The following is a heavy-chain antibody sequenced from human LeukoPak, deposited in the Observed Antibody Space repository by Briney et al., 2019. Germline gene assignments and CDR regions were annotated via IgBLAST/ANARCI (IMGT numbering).Heavy chain of an antibody. CDR3: ARERPRKYCSGGSCPIDY. V-gene: IGHV1-69*05. Sequence: SVKVSCMASGGTFSSYAISWVRQAPGQGREWMGRIIPIFGTANYAQKFQGRVTITTDESTSTAYMEPSSLRSEDTAVYYCARERPRKYCSGGSCPIDYWGQGTLVTVSS. CDR1: GGTFSSYA. CDR2: IIPIFGTA. D-gene: IGHD2-15*01. J-gene: IGHJ4*02.